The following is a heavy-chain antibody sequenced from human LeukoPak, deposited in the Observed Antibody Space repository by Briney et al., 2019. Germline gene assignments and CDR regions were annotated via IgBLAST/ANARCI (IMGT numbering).Heavy chain of an antibody. V-gene: IGHV4-34*01. D-gene: IGHD3-10*01. J-gene: IGHJ4*02. CDR2: INHSRAT. CDR3: ARGYFDYYGSGSYYNLIDY. CDR1: GGSFICYY. Sequence: PSETLSLTCAVSGGSFICYYWSWIRQPPGKGLEWIGEINHSRATNYNPSLKSRVTISVVTSKKEVSLKLKSVTAADTAIYYCARGYFDYYGSGSYYNLIDYWGQGILVTVSS.